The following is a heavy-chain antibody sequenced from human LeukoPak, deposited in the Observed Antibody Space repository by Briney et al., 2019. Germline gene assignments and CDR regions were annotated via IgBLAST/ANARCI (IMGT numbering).Heavy chain of an antibody. Sequence: PSETLSLTCTVSGGSISSSSYYWGWIRQPPGKGLEWIGSIYYSGSTYYNPSLKSRVTISVDTSKNQFSLKLSSVTAADTAVYYCARHGGNYDILTGSPPDYWGQGTLVTASS. CDR1: GGSISSSSYY. J-gene: IGHJ4*02. D-gene: IGHD3-9*01. CDR2: IYYSGST. CDR3: ARHGGNYDILTGSPPDY. V-gene: IGHV4-39*01.